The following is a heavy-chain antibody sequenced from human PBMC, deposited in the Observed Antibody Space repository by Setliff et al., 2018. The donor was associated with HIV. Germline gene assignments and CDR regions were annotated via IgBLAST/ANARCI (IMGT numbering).Heavy chain of an antibody. CDR2: ISYTGST. CDR1: GGSINRSNYY. J-gene: IGHJ4*02. V-gene: IGHV4-39*01. CDR3: ARQTWEYYDTLTGYYRSPKNFDS. Sequence: SETLSLTCTVPGGSINRSNYYWGWIRQPPGKGLEWIGTISYTGSTYYDPSLKSRVTISVDTSKNQFSLKLSSVTAPDTAIYYCARQTWEYYDTLTGYYRSPKNFDSWGQGTLVTVSS. D-gene: IGHD3-9*01.